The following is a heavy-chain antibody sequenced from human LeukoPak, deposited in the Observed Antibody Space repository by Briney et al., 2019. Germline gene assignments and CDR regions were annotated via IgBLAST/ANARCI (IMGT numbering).Heavy chain of an antibody. Sequence: GGSLRLSCAASGFTFRSYAMSWVRHAPGKGLEWASGISGSGANTFYADSVKGRFTISRDNSKKTLYLQMNSLTDGDTAVYYCAPLETTWGQGTLVTVSS. CDR2: ISGSGANT. CDR1: GFTFRSYA. CDR3: APLETT. J-gene: IGHJ4*02. V-gene: IGHV3-23*01. D-gene: IGHD4-17*01.